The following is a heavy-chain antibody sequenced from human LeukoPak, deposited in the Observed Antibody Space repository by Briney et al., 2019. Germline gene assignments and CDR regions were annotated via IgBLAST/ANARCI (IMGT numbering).Heavy chain of an antibody. D-gene: IGHD2-15*01. CDR2: ISAYNGNT. CDR3: ARGGAGFCSGGSCPPNWFDP. V-gene: IGHV1-18*01. CDR1: GYTFTNYG. J-gene: IGHJ5*02. Sequence: ASVTVSCKASGYTFTNYGVTWVRQAPGQGLEGMGWISAYNGNTNYVQKLQGRVTMTTDTSTSTAYIELRSLRSDDTAVYYCARGGAGFCSGGSCPPNWFDPWGQGTLVTVSS.